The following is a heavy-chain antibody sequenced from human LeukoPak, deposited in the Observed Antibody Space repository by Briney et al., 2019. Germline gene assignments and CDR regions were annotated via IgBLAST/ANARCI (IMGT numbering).Heavy chain of an antibody. CDR2: ISGSGGST. V-gene: IGHV3-23*01. CDR3: ARGGSSGWYYFDY. J-gene: IGHJ4*02. CDR1: GFTFSSYA. D-gene: IGHD3-22*01. Sequence: GGSLRLSCAASGFTFSSYAMSWVRQAPGKGLEWVSAISGSGGSTYYADSVKGRFTISRDNSKNTLFLQMNSLRADDTAVYYCARGGSSGWYYFDYWGQGTLVTVSS.